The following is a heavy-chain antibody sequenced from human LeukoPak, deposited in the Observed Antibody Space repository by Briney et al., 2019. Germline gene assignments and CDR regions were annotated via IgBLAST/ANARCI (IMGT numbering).Heavy chain of an antibody. Sequence: GGSLRLSCAASGLTLSSYAMSWVRQAPGKGLEWVSAISGSGGNTYYADSVKGRFTISRDNSKNTLYLQMNSLRAEDTAVYYCAEVVAAAGWSYYYYGMDVWGQGTTVTVSS. CDR2: ISGSGGNT. J-gene: IGHJ6*02. CDR3: AEVVAAAGWSYYYYGMDV. V-gene: IGHV3-23*01. D-gene: IGHD6-13*01. CDR1: GLTLSSYA.